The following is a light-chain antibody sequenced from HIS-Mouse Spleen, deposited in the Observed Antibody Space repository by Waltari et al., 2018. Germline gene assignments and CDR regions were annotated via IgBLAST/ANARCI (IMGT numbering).Light chain of an antibody. Sequence: QSALTQPASVSGSPGQSITISCPGTSSDVGGYNYVPWYQQHPGKAPKPMIYDVSNRPSGVSNRFSGSKSGNTASLTISGLQAEDEADYYCSSYTSSSTLVFGGGTKLTVL. J-gene: IGLJ2*01. CDR2: DVS. V-gene: IGLV2-14*03. CDR1: SSDVGGYNY. CDR3: SSYTSSSTLV.